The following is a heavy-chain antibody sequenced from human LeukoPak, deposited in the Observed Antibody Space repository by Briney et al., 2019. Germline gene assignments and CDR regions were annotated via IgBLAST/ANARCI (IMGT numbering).Heavy chain of an antibody. V-gene: IGHV3-30*01. Sequence: GGSLRLSCAASGFTFSSYAMHWVRQAPGKGLEWVAVISYDGSNKYYADSVKGRFTISRDSSKNTLYLQMNSLRAEDTAVYYCARDYYDILTGVDYWGQGTLVTVSS. J-gene: IGHJ4*02. CDR3: ARDYYDILTGVDY. CDR1: GFTFSSYA. D-gene: IGHD3-9*01. CDR2: ISYDGSNK.